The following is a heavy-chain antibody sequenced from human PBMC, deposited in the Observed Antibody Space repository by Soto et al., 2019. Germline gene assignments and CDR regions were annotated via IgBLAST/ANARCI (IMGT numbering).Heavy chain of an antibody. CDR3: AQGDYGARGYSAALDA. V-gene: IGHV4-31*03. CDR1: GGSISTGGYY. CDR2: IYYSGST. Sequence: SETLSLTCTVSGGSISTGGYYWRWIRQHPGKGPEWIGYIYYSGSTYYNPSLESRVTISADTSKNQFSLELRSMTAADSALYYCAQGDYGARGYSAALDAWGQGTQVTVSS. D-gene: IGHD3-16*01. J-gene: IGHJ5*02.